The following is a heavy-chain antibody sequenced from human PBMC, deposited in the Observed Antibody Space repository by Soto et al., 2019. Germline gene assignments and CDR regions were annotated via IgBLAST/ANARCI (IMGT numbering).Heavy chain of an antibody. Sequence: PXXTLSLPCTVSGGSISSYYWRWIPQPPGKGLEWIGYIYYSGSTNYNPSLKSRVTISVDTSKTQFSLMLTSVTAADTAVYYCARHPSRTYSIIASWGQGALVTVSS. CDR1: GGSISSYY. CDR2: IYYSGST. V-gene: IGHV4-59*08. D-gene: IGHD1-26*01. CDR3: ARHPSRTYSIIAS. J-gene: IGHJ4*02.